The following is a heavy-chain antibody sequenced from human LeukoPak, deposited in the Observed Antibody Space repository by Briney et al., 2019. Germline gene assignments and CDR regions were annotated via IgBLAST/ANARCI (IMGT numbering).Heavy chain of an antibody. D-gene: IGHD2-15*01. CDR3: AKGRGLVVARGYAFDI. J-gene: IGHJ3*02. Sequence: GGSLRLSCAASGFTFSSYAMSWVRQAPGKGLEWVSAISGSGGSTYYADSVKGRFTISRDNSKNTLYLQMNSLRAEDTAVYYCAKGRGLVVARGYAFDIWGQGTMVTVSS. V-gene: IGHV3-23*01. CDR2: ISGSGGST. CDR1: GFTFSSYA.